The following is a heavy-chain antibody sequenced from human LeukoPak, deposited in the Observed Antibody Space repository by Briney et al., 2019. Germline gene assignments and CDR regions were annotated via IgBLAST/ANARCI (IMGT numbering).Heavy chain of an antibody. CDR2: INPNSGAT. J-gene: IGHJ6*02. D-gene: IGHD3-16*01. CDR1: GYTFTGYY. Sequence: VASVKVSCKASGYTFTGYYIHWVRQAPGQGLECMGWINPNSGATNFAQKFQGRVTLTRDTSISTAYVELSSLKSDDTAIYYCARDQADSHLGYYYYGMDVWGQGTTVTVSS. CDR3: ARDQADSHLGYYYYGMDV. V-gene: IGHV1-2*02.